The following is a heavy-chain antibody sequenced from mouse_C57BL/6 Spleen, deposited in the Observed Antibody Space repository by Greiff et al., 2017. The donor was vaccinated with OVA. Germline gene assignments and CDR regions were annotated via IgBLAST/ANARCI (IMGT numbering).Heavy chain of an antibody. J-gene: IGHJ2*01. CDR1: GYTFTSYW. V-gene: IGHV1-61*01. Sequence: QVQLQQPGAELVSPGSSVKLSCKASGYTFTSYWMDWVKQRPGQGLEWIGNIYPSDSETHYNQKFKDKATLTVDKSSSTAYMQLSSLTSEDSAVYYCARSDSSFDYWGQGTTLTVSS. CDR2: IYPSDSET. CDR3: ARSDSSFDY.